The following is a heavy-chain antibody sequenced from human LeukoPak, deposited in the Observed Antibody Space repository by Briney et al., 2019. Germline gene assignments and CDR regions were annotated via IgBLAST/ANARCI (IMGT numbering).Heavy chain of an antibody. CDR1: GYTFTGYY. CDR2: INPNSGGT. D-gene: IGHD6-13*01. CDR3: ARDRGSSWYLYY. V-gene: IGHV1-2*02. Sequence: ASVKVSCKASGYTFTGYYMHWVRPAPGQGLEWMGWINPNSGGTNYAQKFQGRVTMTRDTSISTAYMELSRLRSDDTAVYYCARDRGSSWYLYYWGQGALVTVSS. J-gene: IGHJ4*02.